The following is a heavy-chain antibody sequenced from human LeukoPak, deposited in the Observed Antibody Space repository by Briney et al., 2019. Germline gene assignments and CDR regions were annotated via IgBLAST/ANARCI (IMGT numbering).Heavy chain of an antibody. CDR3: ARGSGTSGGFAYSSSWYGYDWFDP. CDR2: IYYSGST. CDR1: GGSISSYY. V-gene: IGHV4-59*12. J-gene: IGHJ5*02. D-gene: IGHD6-13*01. Sequence: SETLSLTCTVSGGSISSYYWSWIRQPPGKGLEWIGYIYYSGSTNYNPSLKSRVTISEDTSKNQFSLKLSSVTAADTAVYYCARGSGTSGGFAYSSSWYGYDWFDPWGQGTLVTVSS.